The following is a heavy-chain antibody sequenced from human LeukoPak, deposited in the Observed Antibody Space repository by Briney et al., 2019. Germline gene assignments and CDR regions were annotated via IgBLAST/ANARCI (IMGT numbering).Heavy chain of an antibody. Sequence: GESLKISCKGSGYSFTSYWIGWVRQMPGKGLEWMGIIYPGDSDTRYSPSFQGQVTISADKSISTAYLQWSSLKASDTAMYYCARRTARAFGVVIGAFDIWGQGTMVTVSS. CDR3: ARRTARAFGVVIGAFDI. D-gene: IGHD3-3*01. CDR1: GYSFTSYW. J-gene: IGHJ3*02. V-gene: IGHV5-51*01. CDR2: IYPGDSDT.